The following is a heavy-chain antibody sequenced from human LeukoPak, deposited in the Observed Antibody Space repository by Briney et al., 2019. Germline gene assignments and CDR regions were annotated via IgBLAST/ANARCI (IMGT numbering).Heavy chain of an antibody. Sequence: GGSLRLSCAASGFTFSSYAMSWVRQAPGKGLEWVSAISGSGGSTNYADSVKGRFAISRDNSKNTAYLQMNSLRVEDTAVYYCAKEIGAAVYFDYWSQGTLVTVSS. D-gene: IGHD6-25*01. CDR1: GFTFSSYA. J-gene: IGHJ4*02. CDR2: ISGSGGST. V-gene: IGHV3-23*01. CDR3: AKEIGAAVYFDY.